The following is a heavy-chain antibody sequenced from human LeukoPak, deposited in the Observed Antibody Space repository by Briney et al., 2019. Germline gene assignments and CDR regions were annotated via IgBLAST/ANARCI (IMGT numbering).Heavy chain of an antibody. J-gene: IGHJ4*02. D-gene: IGHD3-10*01. CDR1: GGSISSSNW. CDR3: ARDRHGSGTAFDY. Sequence: SETLSLTCAVSGGSISSSNWWSWVRQPPGKGLEWIGEIYYSGSTNYNPSLKSRLTISVDKSKNQFSLKLSSVTAADTAVYYCARDRHGSGTAFDYWGQGTLVTVSS. CDR2: IYYSGST. V-gene: IGHV4-4*02.